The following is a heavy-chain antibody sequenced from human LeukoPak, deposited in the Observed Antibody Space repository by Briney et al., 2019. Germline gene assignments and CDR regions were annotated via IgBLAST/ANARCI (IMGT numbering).Heavy chain of an antibody. CDR2: ITTDGSST. CDR3: ARVRSVGGNPHAFNI. V-gene: IGHV3-74*01. CDR1: GFTFSRFW. D-gene: IGHD4-23*01. J-gene: IGHJ3*02. Sequence: PGGSLRLSCVDSGFTFSRFWMHWVRQAPGKGLVWVSHITTDGSSTSYADSVKGRFTISRDNAKNSLYLQMNSLRVEDTTLYYCARVRSVGGNPHAFNIWGQGTMVTVSS.